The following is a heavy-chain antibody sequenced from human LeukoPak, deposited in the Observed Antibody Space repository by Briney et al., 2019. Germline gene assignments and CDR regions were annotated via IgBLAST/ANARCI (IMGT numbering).Heavy chain of an antibody. J-gene: IGHJ6*02. CDR2: ISSSGSTI. V-gene: IGHV3-11*01. D-gene: IGHD6-13*01. CDR1: GFTFSDYY. Sequence: GGSLRLSCAASGFTFSDYYMSWIRQAPGKGLEWVSYISSSGSTIYYADSVKGRFTISRDNAKNSLYLQMNSLRAEDTAVYYCARVPRGLGSSSWPYYYYYGMDVWGQGTTVTVSS. CDR3: ARVPRGLGSSSWPYYYYYGMDV.